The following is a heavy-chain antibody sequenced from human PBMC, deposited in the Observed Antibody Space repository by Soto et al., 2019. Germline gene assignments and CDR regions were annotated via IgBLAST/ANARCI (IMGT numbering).Heavy chain of an antibody. CDR2: IKNGAGDT. CDR3: VRFSGLAV. CDR1: GFTLSSYW. V-gene: IGHV3-74*01. J-gene: IGHJ4*03. Sequence: EVQLVESGGGLVQPGGSLRLSCAASGFTLSSYWMYWVRQTPGKGLVWVARIKNGAGDTSYAESVKGRFTISRDNAKNTLYLQMGSLRSENRAVYSFVRFSGLAVGAQGT.